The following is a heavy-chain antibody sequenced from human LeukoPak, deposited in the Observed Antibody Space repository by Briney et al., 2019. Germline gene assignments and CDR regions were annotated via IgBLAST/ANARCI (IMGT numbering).Heavy chain of an antibody. Sequence: GGSLRLSCGVCLFPFSSYWMHWVRQAPGKGLVWVSGINTDGRRTFYADSVRGRFTISRDNAKNTLYLQMNSLRAEDTAVYYCYGGNAEDWGQGTLVTVSS. CDR1: LFPFSSYW. D-gene: IGHD4-23*01. CDR3: YGGNAED. V-gene: IGHV3-74*01. CDR2: INTDGRRT. J-gene: IGHJ1*01.